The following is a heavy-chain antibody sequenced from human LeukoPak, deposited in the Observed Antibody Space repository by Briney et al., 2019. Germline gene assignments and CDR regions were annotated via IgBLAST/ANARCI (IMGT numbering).Heavy chain of an antibody. D-gene: IGHD2-15*01. Sequence: GTSVKVSCKASGFTFTSSAMQWVRQARGQRLEWIGWIVVGSGNTNYAQKFQERVTITRGMSTSTAYMELSSLRSEDTAVYYCAKDGQCSGGSCYSGFDYWGQGTLVTVSS. CDR1: GFTFTSSA. CDR2: IVVGSGNT. CDR3: AKDGQCSGGSCYSGFDY. J-gene: IGHJ4*02. V-gene: IGHV1-58*02.